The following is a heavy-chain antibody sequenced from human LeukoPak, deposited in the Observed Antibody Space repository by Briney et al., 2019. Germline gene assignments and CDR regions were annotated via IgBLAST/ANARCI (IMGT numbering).Heavy chain of an antibody. Sequence: PGGSLILSCAASGFTFSSYAMSWVRQAPGKGLEWVSAISGCGGSTYYADSVKGRFTISRDNSKNTLYLQMNSLRAEDTAVYYCAKNYDSSGYSLFDYWGQGTLVTVSS. CDR1: GFTFSSYA. CDR2: ISGCGGST. J-gene: IGHJ4*02. CDR3: AKNYDSSGYSLFDY. D-gene: IGHD3-22*01. V-gene: IGHV3-23*01.